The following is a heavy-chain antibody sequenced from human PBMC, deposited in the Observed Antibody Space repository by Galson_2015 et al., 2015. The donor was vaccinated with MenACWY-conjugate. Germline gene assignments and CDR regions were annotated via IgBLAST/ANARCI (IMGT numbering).Heavy chain of an antibody. CDR3: AKSDNSGWYVGFDY. CDR2: ISASGDNT. J-gene: IGHJ4*02. CDR1: GFTFSNYA. D-gene: IGHD6-19*01. V-gene: IGHV3-23*01. Sequence: SLRLSCAASGFTFSNYAMSWVRQAPGKGLEWVSAISASGDNTYYADSVKGRFTISRDNPKNTFHLQMTNLRGEDTALYYCAKSDNSGWYVGFDYWGQGTLVTVS.